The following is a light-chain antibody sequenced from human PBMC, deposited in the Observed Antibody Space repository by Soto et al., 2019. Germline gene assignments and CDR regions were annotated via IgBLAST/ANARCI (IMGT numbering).Light chain of an antibody. J-gene: IGKJ1*01. V-gene: IGKV3-11*01. Sequence: EIVLTQSPATLSLSPGERATLSCRASQSVSSYLAWYQQKFGQPPRRLIYDASNRATGIPARFSGSGSATDFTLTISSLEPEDFAIYYCQQRYNWPLTFGQGTKVEIK. CDR2: DAS. CDR1: QSVSSY. CDR3: QQRYNWPLT.